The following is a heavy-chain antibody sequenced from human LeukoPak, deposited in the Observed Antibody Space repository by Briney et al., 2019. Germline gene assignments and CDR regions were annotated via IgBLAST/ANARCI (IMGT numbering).Heavy chain of an antibody. CDR3: ARERSSGWFYFDY. CDR2: ISSSAGTI. CDR1: GFTFSDYY. V-gene: IGHV3-11*01. D-gene: IGHD6-19*01. Sequence: GGSLRLSCAASGFTFSDYYMSWIRQAPGKGLEWVSYISSSAGTIYYADSVKGRFTISRDNAKNPLYLQMNSLRAEDTAVYYCARERSSGWFYFDYWGQGTLVTVSS. J-gene: IGHJ4*02.